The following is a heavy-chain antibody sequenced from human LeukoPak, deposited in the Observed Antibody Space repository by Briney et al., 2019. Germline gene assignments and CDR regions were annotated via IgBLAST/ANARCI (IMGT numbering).Heavy chain of an antibody. V-gene: IGHV3-30*02. CDR1: GFTFSNYG. CDR2: IWYDGSNK. CDR3: AKDIAAAARGVFY. Sequence: TGGSLRLSCAASGFTFSNYGMHWVRQAPGKGLGWVAVIWYDGSNKDYADSVKGRFTISRDNSKNTLYLQMNSLRAEDTAVYYCAKDIAAAARGVFYWGQGTLVTVSS. J-gene: IGHJ4*02. D-gene: IGHD6-13*01.